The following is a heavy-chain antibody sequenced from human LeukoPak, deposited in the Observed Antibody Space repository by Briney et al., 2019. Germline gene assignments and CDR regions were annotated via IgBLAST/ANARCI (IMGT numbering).Heavy chain of an antibody. CDR3: ARDHSSSSEDY. J-gene: IGHJ4*02. V-gene: IGHV4-38-2*02. CDR1: GYSISSGYY. Sequence: PSEPLSLPCTVSGYSISSGYYWASIRQPPGKGLEWTGSIFHTESTYHNPPLTSRLTIPVDTYKNQFSLKQQSVTAADTAVYYCARDHSSSSEDYWGQGTLVTVSS. CDR2: IFHTEST. D-gene: IGHD6-13*01.